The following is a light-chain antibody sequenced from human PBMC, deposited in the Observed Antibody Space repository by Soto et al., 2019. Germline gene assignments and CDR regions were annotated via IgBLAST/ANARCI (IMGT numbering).Light chain of an antibody. V-gene: IGKV3-20*01. J-gene: IGKJ1*01. CDR2: ATS. Sequence: DIVLTQSPGTLSLSPGERATLSCRASQSVSSDYLAWYQQKPGRAPRLLIYATSSRATGIPERFSGSGSGTDFTLTISRLEPEDFAVYFCQQYNTSPWTGGQGTTVELK. CDR1: QSVSSDY. CDR3: QQYNTSPWT.